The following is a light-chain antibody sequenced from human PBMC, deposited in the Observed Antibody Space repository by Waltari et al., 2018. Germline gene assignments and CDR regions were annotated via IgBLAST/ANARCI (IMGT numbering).Light chain of an antibody. V-gene: IGLV3-21*02. CDR3: QVWDSNSDHVV. CDR1: NLESKS. J-gene: IGLJ2*01. CDR2: DDS. Sequence: SHVLTPPPSVSVAPGLTASTTCAGNNLESKSRLWFQQKPGQAPVLVVYDDSNRPSGVPERFSGYNSGNTATLTISRVEVGDEADYHCQVWDSNSDHVVFGGGTRLTVL.